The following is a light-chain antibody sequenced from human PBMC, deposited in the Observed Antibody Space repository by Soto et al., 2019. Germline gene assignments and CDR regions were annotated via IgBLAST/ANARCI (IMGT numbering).Light chain of an antibody. J-gene: IGKJ1*01. CDR1: QSVSSD. CDR3: QQYNNWLRT. V-gene: IGKV3-15*01. CDR2: DSS. Sequence: VIPNTPATITVSPGARTTVSLRASQSVSSDLAWYQQKPGQAPRLLIYDSSTRATGIPARFSGSGSGTEFTLTISSLQSEDFAVYYCQQYNNWLRTVGQGTKVDI.